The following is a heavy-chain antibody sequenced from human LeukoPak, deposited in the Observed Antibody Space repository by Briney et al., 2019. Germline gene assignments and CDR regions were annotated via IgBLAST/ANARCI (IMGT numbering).Heavy chain of an antibody. V-gene: IGHV4-59*08. J-gene: IGHJ6*03. Sequence: ASETLSLTCTVSGGSIGTYYWSWIRQSPGKGLEWIGYIYVTGTRYNPYLQSRVTISVDRSRNQFFLKMSSVTAADTAVYYCAKHIGGGIEDMDVWGKGTKVIVSS. D-gene: IGHD3-16*02. CDR2: IYVTGT. CDR1: GGSIGTYY. CDR3: AKHIGGGIEDMDV.